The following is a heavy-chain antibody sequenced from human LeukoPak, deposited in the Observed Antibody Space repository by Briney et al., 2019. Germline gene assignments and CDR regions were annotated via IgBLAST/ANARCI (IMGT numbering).Heavy chain of an antibody. CDR3: AKAFDYNGLRGEGGSFDC. V-gene: IGHV3-13*01. CDR1: GFNFSKND. Sequence: GGSLRLSCVASGFNFSKNDMHWVRQTTERGLEWVSAIGVAGDTYYTDPVKGRFTISRENGKNSVYLQMNSLRAGDTAVYFCAKAFDYNGLRGEGGSFDCWGQGALVTVSS. CDR2: IGVAGDT. J-gene: IGHJ4*02. D-gene: IGHD4-11*01.